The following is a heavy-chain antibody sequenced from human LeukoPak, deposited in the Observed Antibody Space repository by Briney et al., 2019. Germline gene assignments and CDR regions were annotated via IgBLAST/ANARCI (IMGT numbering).Heavy chain of an antibody. CDR2: ISHSGST. Sequence: SETLSLTCAVYGGSFSGYYWSWIRQPPGKGLEWIGEISHSGSTNYNPSLKSRVTISVDTSKNQFSLKLSSVTAADTAVYYCARGMHYYDSSGYYRWAPLDYWGQGTLVTVSS. CDR1: GGSFSGYY. V-gene: IGHV4-34*01. CDR3: ARGMHYYDSSGYYRWAPLDY. D-gene: IGHD3-22*01. J-gene: IGHJ4*02.